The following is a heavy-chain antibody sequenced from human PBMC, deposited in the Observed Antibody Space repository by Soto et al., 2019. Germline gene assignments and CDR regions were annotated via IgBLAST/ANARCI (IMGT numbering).Heavy chain of an antibody. D-gene: IGHD1-26*01. CDR1: GGSISNDDDY. Sequence: QVQLQESGPGLVKPSQTLSLTCTASGGSISNDDDYWSWIRQPPGQGLEWIGYIYYSGTTSYNPPLNNRLSISIDTSKNQFSLKMTSVTAADTAVYYCARSNWERRYFDLWGRGTLVTVSS. J-gene: IGHJ2*01. CDR3: ARSNWERRYFDL. CDR2: IYYSGTT. V-gene: IGHV4-30-4*01.